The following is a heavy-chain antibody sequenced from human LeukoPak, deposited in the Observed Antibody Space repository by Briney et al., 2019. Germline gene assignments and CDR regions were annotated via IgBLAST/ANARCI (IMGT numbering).Heavy chain of an antibody. V-gene: IGHV4-4*07. J-gene: IGHJ4*02. Sequence: SETLSLTCSVSGGSIFSYYWTWIRQPAGKGLEWIGRIYTSGSTNYNPSLASRVTMSLHTSQNQFPLKLTSLTAADTTVYYCARGARDHNDASGYYNDYWGQGTLVTVSS. CDR2: IYTSGST. CDR3: ARGARDHNDASGYYNDY. CDR1: GGSIFSYY. D-gene: IGHD3-22*01.